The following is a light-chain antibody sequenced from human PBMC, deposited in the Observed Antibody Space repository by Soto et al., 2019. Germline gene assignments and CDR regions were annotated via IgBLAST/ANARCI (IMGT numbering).Light chain of an antibody. J-gene: IGKJ5*01. Sequence: EIVLTHSPATLSLSPCERATLSYSPSQSVSNYLAWYQQKPGQAPRLLMYDASTRATGIPARFSGSGSGTDFTLTISSREPEDFAVYYCQQRSNWPPITFGQGTRLEIK. CDR3: QQRSNWPPIT. CDR1: QSVSNY. V-gene: IGKV3-11*01. CDR2: DAS.